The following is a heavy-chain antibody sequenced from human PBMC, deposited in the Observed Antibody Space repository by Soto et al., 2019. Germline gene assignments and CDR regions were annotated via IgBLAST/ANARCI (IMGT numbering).Heavy chain of an antibody. J-gene: IGHJ6*02. CDR1: GYTFTSYG. CDR2: ISAYNGNT. CDR3: ARGGAAADTVYYYYGMEV. D-gene: IGHD6-13*01. V-gene: IGHV1-18*01. Sequence: ASVKVSCKASGYTFTSYGISWVLQAPGQGLEWMGWISAYNGNTNYAQKLQGRVTMTTDTSTSTAYMELRSLRSDDTAVYYCARGGAAADTVYYYYGMEVWDQGTTVTVS.